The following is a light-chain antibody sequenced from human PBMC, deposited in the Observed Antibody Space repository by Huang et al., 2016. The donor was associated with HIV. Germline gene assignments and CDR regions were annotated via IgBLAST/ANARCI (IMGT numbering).Light chain of an antibody. V-gene: IGKV3-11*01. CDR2: AAS. CDR1: QSVSSY. CDR3: QQLNNWPPL. J-gene: IGKJ3*01. Sequence: EIVLTQSPATLSLSPGERATLSCRASQSVSSYLAWYQQKPGQAPRLLIYAASNRATGIPARFSGSGYGTDFTLTISSLEPEDLAVYYCQQLNNWPPLFGHGTKVDIK.